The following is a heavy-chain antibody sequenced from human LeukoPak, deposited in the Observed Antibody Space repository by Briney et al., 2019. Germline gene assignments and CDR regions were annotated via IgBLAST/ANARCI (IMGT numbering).Heavy chain of an antibody. Sequence: PSETLSLTCTVSGYSISSGYFWGWIRQPPGKGLECIGTIYHSGSTYYNPSLKSRVTISVDTSKNQFSLKLSSVTAADTAVYYCASLYGEGWFDHWGQGTLVTVSS. J-gene: IGHJ5*02. V-gene: IGHV4-38-2*02. D-gene: IGHD4-17*01. CDR2: IYHSGST. CDR3: ASLYGEGWFDH. CDR1: GYSISSGYF.